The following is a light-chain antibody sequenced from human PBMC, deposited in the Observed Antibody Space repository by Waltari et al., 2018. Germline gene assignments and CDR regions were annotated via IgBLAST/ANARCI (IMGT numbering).Light chain of an antibody. Sequence: DIQLTQSPSSLSASVGDRVTITCRASQPIDNFLNWYQQKPGRDPKLLIFATSNLQTGVPSRFNGSGSGAEFSLTISSLQPDDFAIYHCQQSYLTPQTFGQGTKVEV. V-gene: IGKV1-39*01. CDR2: ATS. J-gene: IGKJ1*01. CDR3: QQSYLTPQT. CDR1: QPIDNF.